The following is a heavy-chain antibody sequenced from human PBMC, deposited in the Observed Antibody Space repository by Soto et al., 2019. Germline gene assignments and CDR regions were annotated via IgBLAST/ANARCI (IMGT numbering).Heavy chain of an antibody. CDR2: IYYSGST. Sequence: PSETLSLTCTVSGGSIISYYWSWILQPPGKGLEWIGYIYYSGSTNYNPSLKSRVTISVDTSKNQFSLKLSSVTAADTAVYYCASRGLVDIVVSDAFDIWGQGTMVTVSS. CDR1: GGSIISYY. D-gene: IGHD5-12*01. J-gene: IGHJ3*02. CDR3: ASRGLVDIVVSDAFDI. V-gene: IGHV4-59*08.